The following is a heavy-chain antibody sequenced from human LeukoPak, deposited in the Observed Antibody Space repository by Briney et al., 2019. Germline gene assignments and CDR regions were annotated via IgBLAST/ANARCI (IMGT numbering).Heavy chain of an antibody. Sequence: SQTLSLTCTVSGGSISSDGYYWSWIRQHPGKGLEWIGNIYYSGSTNYNLSLKSRVTISVDTSKNQFSLKLSSVTAADTAVYYCARYSSSDFDYWGQGTLVTVSS. J-gene: IGHJ4*02. V-gene: IGHV4-31*03. CDR1: GGSISSDGYY. D-gene: IGHD6-6*01. CDR2: IYYSGST. CDR3: ARYSSSDFDY.